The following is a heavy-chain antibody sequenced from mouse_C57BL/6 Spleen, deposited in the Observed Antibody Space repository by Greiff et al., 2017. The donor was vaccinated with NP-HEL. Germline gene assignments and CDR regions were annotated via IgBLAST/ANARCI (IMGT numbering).Heavy chain of an antibody. Sequence: QVQLQQPGAELVKPGASVKLSCKASGYTFTSYWMHWVKQRPGRGLEWIGRIDPNSGGTKYNEKFKSKATLTVDKPSRTAYIQLSSLTSEDSAVYYCARYGNYAWFAYWGQGTLVTVSA. V-gene: IGHV1-72*01. CDR2: IDPNSGGT. CDR1: GYTFTSYW. J-gene: IGHJ3*01. CDR3: ARYGNYAWFAY. D-gene: IGHD2-1*01.